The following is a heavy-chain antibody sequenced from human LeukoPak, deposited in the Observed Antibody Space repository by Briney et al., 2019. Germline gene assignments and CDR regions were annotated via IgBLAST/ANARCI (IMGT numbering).Heavy chain of an antibody. Sequence: GGSLRLSCAASGFTFNSYGMHWVRQAPGKGLEWVAVIWYDGSNKYYADSVKGRFTISRDNSKNTLYLQMNSLRAEDTAVYYCAKGGVVPAAHDAFDIWGQGTMVTVSS. CDR1: GFTFNSYG. J-gene: IGHJ3*02. V-gene: IGHV3-33*06. D-gene: IGHD2-2*01. CDR2: IWYDGSNK. CDR3: AKGGVVPAAHDAFDI.